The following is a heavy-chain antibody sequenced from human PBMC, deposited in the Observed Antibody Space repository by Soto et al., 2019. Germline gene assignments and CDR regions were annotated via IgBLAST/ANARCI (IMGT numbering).Heavy chain of an antibody. J-gene: IGHJ6*02. CDR1: GYTFTRYG. CDR3: TRDNYGDYGSYYYYYGMDV. Sequence: QVQLVQSGAEVKKPGASVKVSCMSSGYTFTRYGISWVRQAPGQGLEWMGWISSYNGNTNYAQKFQGRVTMTTDTSTSTAYMELRSLRSDDTAVYYCTRDNYGDYGSYYYYYGMDVWGQGTTVTVSS. V-gene: IGHV1-18*01. CDR2: ISSYNGNT. D-gene: IGHD4-17*01.